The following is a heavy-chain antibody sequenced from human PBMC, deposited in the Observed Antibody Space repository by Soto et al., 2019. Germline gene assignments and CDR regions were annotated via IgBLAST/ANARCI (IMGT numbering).Heavy chain of an antibody. J-gene: IGHJ4*02. CDR2: IYYSGST. CDR3: ARQVVVAPIY. V-gene: IGHV4-39*01. D-gene: IGHD2-15*01. Sequence: QLQLQESGPGLVKPSETLSLTCTVSGGSISSSSYYWGWIRQPPGKGLEWIGSIYYSGSTYYNPSLKSRVTTSVDTSKNQFSLKLSSVTAADTAVYYCARQVVVAPIYWGQGTLVTVSS. CDR1: GGSISSSSYY.